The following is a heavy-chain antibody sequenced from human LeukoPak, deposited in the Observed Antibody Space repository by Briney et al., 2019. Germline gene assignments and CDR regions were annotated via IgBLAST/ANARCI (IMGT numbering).Heavy chain of an antibody. V-gene: IGHV4-39*02. CDR2: ISYSGST. CDR1: GGSIRSSTYY. D-gene: IGHD2-2*01. CDR3: ARTPGIVVEGWFDV. Sequence: SETLSLTCTVSGGSIRSSTYYWGWIRQPPGKGLEWIGSISYSGSTYYNPSLKSRVTISGDTPKNHFSLKLSSVTAADTAVYYCARTPGIVVEGWFDVWGQGTLVTVSS. J-gene: IGHJ5*02.